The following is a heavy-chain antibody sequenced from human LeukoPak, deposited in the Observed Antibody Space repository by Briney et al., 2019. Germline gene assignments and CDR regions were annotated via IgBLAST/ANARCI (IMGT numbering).Heavy chain of an antibody. Sequence: SETLSLTRAVSGYSISSGYYLGWIRQPPGKGLEWIGSIYHSGSTYYNPSLKSRVTISVDTSKNQFSLKLSSVTAADTAVYYCARLGRYSGYGYLDYWGQGALVTVSS. D-gene: IGHD5-12*01. CDR1: GYSISSGYY. J-gene: IGHJ4*02. V-gene: IGHV4-38-2*01. CDR2: IYHSGST. CDR3: ARLGRYSGYGYLDY.